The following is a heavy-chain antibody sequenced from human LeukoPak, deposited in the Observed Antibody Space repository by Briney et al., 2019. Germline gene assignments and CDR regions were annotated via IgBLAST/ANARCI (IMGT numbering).Heavy chain of an antibody. Sequence: SETLSLTCTVSVGSISSYYWSWIRQPPGKGLEGVGYIYYSGSTNYNPSLQSRVTIAVETSKNQFPLKLSSVTAAHTAVYYCARSGFYGDYTFYYWGQGTLVTVSS. CDR3: ARSGFYGDYTFYY. J-gene: IGHJ4*02. V-gene: IGHV4-59*01. CDR2: IYYSGST. D-gene: IGHD4-17*01. CDR1: VGSISSYY.